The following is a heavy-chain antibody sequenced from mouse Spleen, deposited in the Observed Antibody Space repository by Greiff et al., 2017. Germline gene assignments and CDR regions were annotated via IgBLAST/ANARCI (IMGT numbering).Heavy chain of an antibody. CDR2: ISSGGSYT. J-gene: IGHJ2*01. V-gene: IGHV5-9-4*01. D-gene: IGHD1-2*01. CDR3: ARHSLLRPYFDY. CDR1: GFTFSSYA. Sequence: EVKLVESGGGLVKPGGSLKLSCAASGFTFSSYAMSWVRQSPEKRLEWVAEISSGGSYTYYPDTVTGRFTISRDNAKNTLYLEMSSLRSEDTAMYYCARHSLLRPYFDYWGQGTTLTVSS.